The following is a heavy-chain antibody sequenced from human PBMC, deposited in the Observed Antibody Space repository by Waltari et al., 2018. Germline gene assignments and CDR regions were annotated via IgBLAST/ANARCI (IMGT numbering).Heavy chain of an antibody. V-gene: IGHV4-4*07. D-gene: IGHD2-2*01. Sequence: EWIGRIYTSGSTNYNPSLKSRVTMSVDTSKNQFSLKLSSVTAADTAVYYCASATAYCSSTSCYPKAYYYYMDVWGKGTTVTVSS. J-gene: IGHJ6*03. CDR2: IYTSGST. CDR3: ASATAYCSSTSCYPKAYYYYMDV.